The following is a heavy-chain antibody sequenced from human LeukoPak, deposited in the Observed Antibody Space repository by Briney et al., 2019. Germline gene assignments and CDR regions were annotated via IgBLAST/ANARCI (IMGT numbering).Heavy chain of an antibody. V-gene: IGHV3-21*01. J-gene: IGHJ4*02. CDR1: RFTFSSYS. D-gene: IGHD6-19*01. CDR2: ISSSSSYI. CDR3: ARYSPMGYSSGFDY. Sequence: GGSLRLSCAASRFTFSSYSMNWVRQAPGKGLEWVSSISSSSSYIYYADSVKGRFTISRDNAKNSLSLQMNSLRAEDTAVYYCARYSPMGYSSGFDYWGQGTLVTVSS.